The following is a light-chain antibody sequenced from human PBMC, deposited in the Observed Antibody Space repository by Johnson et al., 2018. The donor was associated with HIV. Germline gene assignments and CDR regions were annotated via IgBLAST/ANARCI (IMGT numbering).Light chain of an antibody. CDR2: EIN. Sequence: QSVLTQPPSVSAAPGQKVTISCSGSSSNIGNNYISWFQHLPGSAPKLLIYEINKRPSGIPDRFSGSKSGTSDTLGITGLQTGDEADYYCGTWDSSLSAFYVFGTGTKVTVL. J-gene: IGLJ1*01. V-gene: IGLV1-51*02. CDR1: SSNIGNNY. CDR3: GTWDSSLSAFYV.